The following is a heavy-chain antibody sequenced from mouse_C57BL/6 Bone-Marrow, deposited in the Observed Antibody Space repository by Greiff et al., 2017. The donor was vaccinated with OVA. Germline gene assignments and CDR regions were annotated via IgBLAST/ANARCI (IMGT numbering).Heavy chain of an antibody. CDR2: IYPGSGST. V-gene: IGHV1-55*01. CDR3: TLGYYGSSYGFAY. Sequence: QVQLKQPGAELVKPGASVKMSCKASGYTFTSYWITWVKQRPGQGLEWIGDIYPGSGSTNYNEKFKSKATLTVDTSSSTAYMQLSSLTSEDSALYYCTLGYYGSSYGFAYWGLGTLVTVSA. J-gene: IGHJ3*01. CDR1: GYTFTSYW. D-gene: IGHD1-1*01.